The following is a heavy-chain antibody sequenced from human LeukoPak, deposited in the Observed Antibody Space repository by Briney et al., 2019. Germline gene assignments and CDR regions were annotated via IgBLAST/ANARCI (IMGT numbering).Heavy chain of an antibody. V-gene: IGHV3-30-3*01. CDR1: GFTFSSYD. D-gene: IGHD2-21*02. CDR3: VRERVTGTGIVSAFTI. J-gene: IGHJ3*02. Sequence: PGRSLRLSCAASGFTFSSYDLHWVRQAPGKGLEWVSLISYDGSNKYYADSVKGRFTLSRDNSKDTVILQMNSLRPEDTAIYYCVRERVTGTGIVSAFTIGGQGTLVTVSS. CDR2: ISYDGSNK.